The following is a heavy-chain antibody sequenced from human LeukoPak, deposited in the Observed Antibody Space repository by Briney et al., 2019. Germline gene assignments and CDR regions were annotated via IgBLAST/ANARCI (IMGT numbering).Heavy chain of an antibody. D-gene: IGHD3-10*01. Sequence: ASVKVSCKASGYTFTSYGISWVRQAPGQGLEWMGWISAYNGNTNYAQKFQGRVTITADKSTSTAYMELSSLRSEDTAVYYCARFYGSGSYSDAFDIWGQGTMVTVSS. J-gene: IGHJ3*02. CDR1: GYTFTSYG. CDR2: ISAYNGNT. V-gene: IGHV1-18*01. CDR3: ARFYGSGSYSDAFDI.